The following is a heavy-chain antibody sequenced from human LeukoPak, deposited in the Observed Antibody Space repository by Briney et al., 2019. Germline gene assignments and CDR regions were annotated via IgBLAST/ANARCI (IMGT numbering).Heavy chain of an antibody. CDR1: GGSFSGYY. CDR3: ARAIAVAGTGGLDY. V-gene: IGHV4-34*01. CDR2: INHSGST. J-gene: IGHJ4*02. Sequence: SETLSLTCAVYGGSFSGYYWSWIRQPPGKGLEWIGEINHSGSTNYNPSLKSRVTISVDTSKNQFSPKLSSVTAADTAVYYCARAIAVAGTGGLDYWGQGTLVTVSS. D-gene: IGHD6-19*01.